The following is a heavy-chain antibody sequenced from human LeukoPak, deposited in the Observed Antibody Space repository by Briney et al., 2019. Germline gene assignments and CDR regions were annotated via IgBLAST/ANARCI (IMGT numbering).Heavy chain of an antibody. J-gene: IGHJ4*02. V-gene: IGHV3-48*02. D-gene: IGHD3-10*01. CDR3: ARVLRGLYNLGD. Sequence: GGSLRLSCEASGFSLSISGMNWVRQAPGKGLEWVSYISSSSDLMSYVASVKGRFTVSRDNAKNSLFLQMNSLRDEDTAVYYCARVLRGLYNLGDWGQGTLVTVSS. CDR2: ISSSSDLM. CDR1: GFSLSISG.